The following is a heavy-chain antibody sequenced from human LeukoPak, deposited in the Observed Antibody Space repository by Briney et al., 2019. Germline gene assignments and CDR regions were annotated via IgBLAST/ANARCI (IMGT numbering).Heavy chain of an antibody. CDR2: ICSGDST. CDR3: ARVLAVALDY. J-gene: IGHJ4*02. CDR1: GFTVSSNY. Sequence: GGSLRLSCAASGFTVSSNYMSWVRQAPGKGLEWVSVICSGDSTYYADSVKGRFTISRDNSKNTLYLQMNSLRAEDTAVYYCARVLAVALDYWGQGTLVTVSS. V-gene: IGHV3-53*01. D-gene: IGHD6-19*01.